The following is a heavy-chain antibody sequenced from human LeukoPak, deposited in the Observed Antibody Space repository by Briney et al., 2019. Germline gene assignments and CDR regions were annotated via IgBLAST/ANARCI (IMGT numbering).Heavy chain of an antibody. J-gene: IGHJ4*02. Sequence: GGSLRLSCAASGFTLSSYAMTWVRQAPGRGLEWVAVIWYDGSNKYYADSVKGRFTISRDNSKNTLYLQMDSLRAEDTAVYYCARDRLGLYYFDYWGQGTLVTVSS. V-gene: IGHV3-33*08. CDR2: IWYDGSNK. D-gene: IGHD6-6*01. CDR1: GFTLSSYA. CDR3: ARDRLGLYYFDY.